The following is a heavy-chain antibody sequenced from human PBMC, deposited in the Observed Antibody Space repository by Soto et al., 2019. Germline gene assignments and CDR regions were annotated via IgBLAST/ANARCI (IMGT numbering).Heavy chain of an antibody. CDR2: ISVRGDST. CDR3: AKSGGVTTAPAN. J-gene: IGHJ4*02. D-gene: IGHD4-4*01. CDR1: GFTFSSYA. V-gene: IGHV3-23*01. Sequence: EVQLLESGGGLVQPGGSLRLSCTASGFTFSSYAMNWVRQAPGKGLEWVSLISVRGDSTYYADSVKGRFAISRDNSRNTLYLHMNTLGAEDTALYYCAKSGGVTTAPANWGQGTLVTVSS.